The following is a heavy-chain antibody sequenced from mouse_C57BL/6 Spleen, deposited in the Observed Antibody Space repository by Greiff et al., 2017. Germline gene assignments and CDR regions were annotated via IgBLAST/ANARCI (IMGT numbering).Heavy chain of an antibody. D-gene: IGHD1-1*02. J-gene: IGHJ3*01. V-gene: IGHV1-7*01. CDR2: IYPSSGDT. CDR1: GYTFTSYW. Sequence: VKLQESGAELAKPGASVKLSCKASGYTFTSYWMHWVKQRPGRGLEWIGYIYPSSGDTKYNQKFKDKATLTADKSSSPAYLQLSRLTDEDSAVYYCAIGVVGCWGQGTLGTGS. CDR3: AIGVVGC.